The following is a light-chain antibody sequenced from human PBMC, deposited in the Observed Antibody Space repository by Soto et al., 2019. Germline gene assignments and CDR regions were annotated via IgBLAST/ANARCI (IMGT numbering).Light chain of an antibody. CDR3: QQRSDWPS. V-gene: IGKV3-11*01. CDR2: DAS. J-gene: IGKJ5*01. CDR1: QSVSTY. Sequence: EIVMTQTQGTLSLSPGERATLSCRASQSVSTYLAWYQQKPGQAPRPLIYDASYRATGIPARFSGSGSGTDFTLTISSLEPEDFAVYYCQQRSDWPSFGQGTRLEI.